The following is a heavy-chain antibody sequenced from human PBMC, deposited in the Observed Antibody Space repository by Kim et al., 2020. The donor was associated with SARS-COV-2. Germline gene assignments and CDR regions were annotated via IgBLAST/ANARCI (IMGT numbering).Heavy chain of an antibody. Sequence: GGSLRLSCAASGFTFSSCAISWVRQAPGKGLEWVSGLSSSGTTTYYADSVKGRFTISRDNSKNTVSLQMNSLRAGDTAIYYCAKGPARGVVGTTYFAFWG. CDR1: GFTFSSCA. J-gene: IGHJ4*01. CDR2: LSSSGTTT. V-gene: IGHV3-23*01. D-gene: IGHD1-26*01. CDR3: AKGPARGVVGTTYFAF.